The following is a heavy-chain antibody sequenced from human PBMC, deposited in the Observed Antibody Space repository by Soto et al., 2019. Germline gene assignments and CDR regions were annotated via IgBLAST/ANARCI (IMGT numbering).Heavy chain of an antibody. Sequence: QVQLQESGPGLVKPSGTLSLTCAVSGGSISSSNWWSWVRQPPGKGLQWIGEIYHSGSTNYNPSLKSRVTISVDKSKTQFSRKLSSVTAADTAVYYCASVSGSYYYGMDVWGQGTTVTVSS. CDR1: GGSISSSNW. V-gene: IGHV4-4*02. J-gene: IGHJ6*02. CDR2: IYHSGST. CDR3: ASVSGSYYYGMDV. D-gene: IGHD1-26*01.